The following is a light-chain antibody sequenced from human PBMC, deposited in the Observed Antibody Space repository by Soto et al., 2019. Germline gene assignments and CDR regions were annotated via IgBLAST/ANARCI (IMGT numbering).Light chain of an antibody. CDR3: SSYTGSDVVV. CDR1: SNDVGGYNY. CDR2: DVS. J-gene: IGLJ2*01. V-gene: IGLV2-14*01. Sequence: QSALTQPASVSGSPGQSITISCTGTSNDVGGYNYVSWYQQPPGKAPKLMIYDVSNRPSGVSNRFSGSKSGNTASQTISGLQAEDEADYYCSSYTGSDVVVFGGGTKVTVL.